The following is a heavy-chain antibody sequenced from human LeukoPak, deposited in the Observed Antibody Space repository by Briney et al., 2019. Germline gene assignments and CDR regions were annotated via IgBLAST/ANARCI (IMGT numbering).Heavy chain of an antibody. CDR3: TRGEIDGPDFDQ. J-gene: IGHJ4*02. D-gene: IGHD5-24*01. CDR2: INGNTGGT. V-gene: IGHV1-2*02. Sequence: GGSLRLSCATSGFTFSNYAIHWVRQAPGQGPEWMGWINGNTGGTNYARKFRGRVTMTRDTSITTAYMEVSGLRSDDTAVYFCTRGEIDGPDFDQWGQGTLVTVSS. CDR1: GFTFSNYA.